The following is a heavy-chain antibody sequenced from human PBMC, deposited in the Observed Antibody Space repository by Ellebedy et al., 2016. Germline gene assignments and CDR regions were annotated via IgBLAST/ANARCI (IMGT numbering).Heavy chain of an antibody. D-gene: IGHD3-22*01. V-gene: IGHV1-69*04. CDR2: IIPILGIA. CDR1: GGTFSSYA. CDR3: ARVRGMIVVGPRGNWFDP. J-gene: IGHJ5*02. Sequence: ASVKVSCKASGGTFSSYAISWVRQAPGQGLEWMGRIIPILGIANYAQKFQGRVTITADKSTSTAYMELSSLRSEDTAVYYCARVRGMIVVGPRGNWFDPWGQGTLVTVSS.